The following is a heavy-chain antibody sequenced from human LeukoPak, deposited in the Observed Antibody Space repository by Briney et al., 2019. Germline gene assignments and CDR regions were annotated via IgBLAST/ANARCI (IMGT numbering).Heavy chain of an antibody. CDR1: GGSFITYY. J-gene: IGHJ6*03. CDR2: INDSGRI. V-gene: IGHV4-34*01. Sequence: KSSETLSLTCAVYGGSFITYYWSWIRQPPGKGLEWIGEINDSGRINYNPSLLSRVTVSVDPSKNQFSLSLTSVTATDPAVYYCSRRWNYGRNYYIDVWGKGATVSVSS. CDR3: SRRWNYGRNYYIDV. D-gene: IGHD1-7*01.